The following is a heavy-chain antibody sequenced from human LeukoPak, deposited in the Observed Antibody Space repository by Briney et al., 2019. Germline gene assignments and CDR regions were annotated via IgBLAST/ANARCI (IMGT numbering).Heavy chain of an antibody. J-gene: IGHJ4*02. D-gene: IGHD6-13*01. CDR1: GGSISSGDYY. Sequence: SETLSLTCTVSGGSISSGDYYWSWIRQPPGKGLEWIGYIYYSGSTYYNPSLKSRVTISVDTPKNQFSLKLSSVTAADTAVYYCARDLKGIAASWGQGTLVTVSS. V-gene: IGHV4-30-4*01. CDR2: IYYSGST. CDR3: ARDLKGIAAS.